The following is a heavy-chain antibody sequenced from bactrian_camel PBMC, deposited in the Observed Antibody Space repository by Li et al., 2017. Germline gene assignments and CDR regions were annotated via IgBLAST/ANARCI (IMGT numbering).Heavy chain of an antibody. CDR2: LDPFHGAT. CDR1: GTTTSLNC. V-gene: IGHV3S54*01. CDR3: AASTLPCHSVFFGQMIDRGY. J-gene: IGHJ6*01. Sequence: VQLVESGGGSVQPGGSLTLSCVVNGTTTSLNCMGWFRQPTGKDYEGVASLDPFHGATNYADFVKGRFTISRDSAKKTLYLRMNRLNTEDTGRYYCAASTLPCHSVFFGQMIDRGYWAQGTQVTVS. D-gene: IGHD3*01.